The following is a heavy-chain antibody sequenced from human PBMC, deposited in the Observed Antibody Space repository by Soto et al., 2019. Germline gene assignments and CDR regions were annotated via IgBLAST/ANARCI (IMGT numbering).Heavy chain of an antibody. CDR2: ITGSGDST. CDR3: AKDLQFSGWLSAQTFDY. V-gene: IGHV3-23*01. D-gene: IGHD6-19*01. Sequence: EVQLLESGGGLVQPGGSLRLSCAVSGFTFSSHAMSWVHQAPGKGLECVSSITGSGDSTYYADSVKGRFTISRDKSKSTLNLQMNSLRAEDTAVYYCAKDLQFSGWLSAQTFDYWGQGTQVTVSS. J-gene: IGHJ4*02. CDR1: GFTFSSHA.